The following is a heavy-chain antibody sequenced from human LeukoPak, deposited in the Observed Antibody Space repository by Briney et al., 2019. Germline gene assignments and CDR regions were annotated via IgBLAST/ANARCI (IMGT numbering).Heavy chain of an antibody. V-gene: IGHV1-69*13. CDR1: GGTFSSYA. J-gene: IGHJ3*02. CDR3: ARGADSSGYLGAFDI. Sequence: ASVKVSCKASGGTFSSYAISWVRQAPGQRLEWMGGIIPIFGTANYAQKFQGRVTITADESTSTAYMELSSLRSEDTAVYYCARGADSSGYLGAFDIWGQGTMVTVSS. CDR2: IIPIFGTA. D-gene: IGHD3-22*01.